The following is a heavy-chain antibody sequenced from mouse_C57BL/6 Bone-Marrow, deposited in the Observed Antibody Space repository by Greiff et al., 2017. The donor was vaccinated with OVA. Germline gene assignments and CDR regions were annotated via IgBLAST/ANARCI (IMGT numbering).Heavy chain of an antibody. CDR2: IDPNSGGT. D-gene: IGHD1-1*01. J-gene: IGHJ4*01. CDR3: ARRDYGSSFYYAMDY. CDR1: GYTFTSYW. Sequence: VQLQQPGAELVKPGASVKLSCKASGYTFTSYWMHWVKQRPGRGLEWIGMIDPNSGGTKYNEKFKSKATLTVDKPSSTAYMQLSSLTSEDSAVYYCARRDYGSSFYYAMDYWGQGTSVTVSS. V-gene: IGHV1-72*01.